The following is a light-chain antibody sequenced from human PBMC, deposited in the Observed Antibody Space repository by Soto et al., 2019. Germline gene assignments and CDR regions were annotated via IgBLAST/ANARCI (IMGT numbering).Light chain of an antibody. CDR3: QQYGSSPKT. V-gene: IGKV3-11*01. CDR1: QSVCSY. Sequence: IVLTQSPATLSMSPWERATLSCRASQSVCSYLAWYQQKGGQAPRLLIYDASSRATGIPARFSGSGSGTDFTLTISSLEPEDFAVYYCQQYGSSPKTFGQGTKVDIK. CDR2: DAS. J-gene: IGKJ1*01.